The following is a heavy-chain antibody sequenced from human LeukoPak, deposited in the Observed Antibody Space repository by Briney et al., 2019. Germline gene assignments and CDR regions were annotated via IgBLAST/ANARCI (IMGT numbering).Heavy chain of an antibody. CDR3: ARHHFTYYYDSSGYYTFLWIFDY. Sequence: SETLSLTCTVSGGSISSSSYYWGWIRQPPGKGLEWIGSIYYSGNTYYNPSLKSRFTISVDTSKNQFSLKLSSVTAADTAVYFCARHHFTYYYDSSGYYTFLWIFDYWGQGTLVTVSS. CDR2: IYYSGNT. CDR1: GGSISSSSYY. D-gene: IGHD3-22*01. V-gene: IGHV4-39*01. J-gene: IGHJ4*02.